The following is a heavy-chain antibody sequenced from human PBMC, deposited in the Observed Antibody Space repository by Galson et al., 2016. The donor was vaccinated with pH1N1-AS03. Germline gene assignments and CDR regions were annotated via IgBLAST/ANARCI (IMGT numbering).Heavy chain of an antibody. Sequence: SLRLSCAASGVIVSTYAMHWVRQAPGKGLEWLAVISHDGRNKYYADSVKGRITISRDNSKNTLFVQMDSLRVEVTAVYYCARDSVSGGTYYYGMDVWGQGTTVTVSS. D-gene: IGHD6-13*01. V-gene: IGHV3-30*01. J-gene: IGHJ6*02. CDR1: GVIVSTYA. CDR2: ISHDGRNK. CDR3: ARDSVSGGTYYYGMDV.